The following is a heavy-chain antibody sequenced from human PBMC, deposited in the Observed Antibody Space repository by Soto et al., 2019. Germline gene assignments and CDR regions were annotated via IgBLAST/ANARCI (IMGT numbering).Heavy chain of an antibody. Sequence: ASVKVSCKASGGTFSSYTISWGRQAPGQGLEWMGRIIPILGIANYAQKFQGRVTITADKSTSTAYMELSSLRSEDTAVYYCATPKPSSTSSFDYWGQGTLVTVSS. D-gene: IGHD2-2*01. CDR1: GGTFSSYT. CDR3: ATPKPSSTSSFDY. J-gene: IGHJ4*02. V-gene: IGHV1-69*02. CDR2: IIPILGIA.